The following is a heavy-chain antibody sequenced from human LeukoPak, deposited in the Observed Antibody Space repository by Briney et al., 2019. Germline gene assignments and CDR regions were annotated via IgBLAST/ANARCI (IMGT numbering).Heavy chain of an antibody. V-gene: IGHV3-30-3*01. CDR1: GFTFSSYA. Sequence: GGSLRLSCAASGFTFSSYAMHWVRQAPGKGLEWVAVISYDGSNKYYADSVKGRFTISRDNSKNTLYLQMNSLRAEDTAVYYCAKGEGELEFDYWGQGTLVTVSS. CDR2: ISYDGSNK. J-gene: IGHJ4*02. D-gene: IGHD1-7*01. CDR3: AKGEGELEFDY.